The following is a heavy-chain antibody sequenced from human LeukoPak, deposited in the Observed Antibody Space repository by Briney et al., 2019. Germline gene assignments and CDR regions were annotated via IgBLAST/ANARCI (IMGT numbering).Heavy chain of an antibody. CDR1: GFTFSRYW. CDR3: AKNGKDNYDMFFDF. J-gene: IGHJ4*02. CDR2: IKSDGSDK. D-gene: IGHD3-9*01. Sequence: GGSLRLSCAASGFTFSRYWMDWVRQAPGKGLEWVAIIKSDGSDKYYVDSVKGRFTVSKDNAKNSLYLQMNNLRAEDTAMYYCAKNGKDNYDMFFDFWGQGTLVTVSS. V-gene: IGHV3-7*05.